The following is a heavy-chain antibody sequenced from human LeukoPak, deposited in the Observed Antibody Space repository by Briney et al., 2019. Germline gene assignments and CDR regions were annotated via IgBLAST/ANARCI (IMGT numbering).Heavy chain of an antibody. CDR3: AREDYGRGSYYRGDAFDT. CDR1: GGSVSGYY. J-gene: IGHJ3*02. V-gene: IGHV4-34*01. Sequence: SETLSLTCAVSGGSVSGYYWTWVRQPLGKGLEWIGEISHTGGANYNPPLKSRVTIGLDTSKKQLSLKLESVTAADTAVYYCAREDYGRGSYYRGDAFDTGGQGTMVTVSP. D-gene: IGHD3-10*01. CDR2: ISHTGGA.